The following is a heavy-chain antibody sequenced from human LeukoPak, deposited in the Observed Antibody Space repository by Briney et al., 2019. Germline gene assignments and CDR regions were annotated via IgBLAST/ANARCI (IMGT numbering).Heavy chain of an antibody. V-gene: IGHV4-34*01. D-gene: IGHD3-10*02. CDR2: INHSGST. Sequence: SETLSLTCAVYGGSFSGYYWSWIRQPPGKGLEWIGEINHSGSTNYNPSLKSRVTISVDTSKNQFSLKLSSVTAADTAVYYCARSRVFRDAFDIWGQGTMVTVSS. J-gene: IGHJ3*02. CDR3: ARSRVFRDAFDI. CDR1: GGSFSGYY.